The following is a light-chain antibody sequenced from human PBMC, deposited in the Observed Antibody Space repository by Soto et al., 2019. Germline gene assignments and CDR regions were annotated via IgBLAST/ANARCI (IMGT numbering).Light chain of an antibody. CDR2: ANS. Sequence: QSVLTQPPSVSGAPGQRVTISCTGSSSNIGAGFDLHWYQQLPGTAPKLLIYANSNRPSGVPDRFSGSKSGTSASLAITGLQAEDEADYYCQSYDSSLRGVFGGGTKLTVL. V-gene: IGLV1-40*01. J-gene: IGLJ2*01. CDR3: QSYDSSLRGV. CDR1: SSNIGAGFD.